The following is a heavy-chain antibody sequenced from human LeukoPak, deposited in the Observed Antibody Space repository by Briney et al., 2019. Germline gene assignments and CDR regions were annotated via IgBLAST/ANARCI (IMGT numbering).Heavy chain of an antibody. Sequence: SETLSLTCTVSGGSMYSYYWSWIRQPPGKGLQWIGYIHYSGTTRYNPSLKSRVTISVDTSKNRFSLKLSSMTAADTAVYYCARGPDDFDYWGRGTLVTVSS. V-gene: IGHV4-59*01. J-gene: IGHJ4*02. CDR2: IHYSGTT. CDR3: ARGPDDFDY. D-gene: IGHD5-24*01. CDR1: GGSMYSYY.